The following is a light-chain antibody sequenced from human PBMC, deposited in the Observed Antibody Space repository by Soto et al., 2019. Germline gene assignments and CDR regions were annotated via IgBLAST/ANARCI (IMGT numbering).Light chain of an antibody. CDR1: QSLLHSIGYNY. V-gene: IGKV2-28*01. Sequence: DIVMTQSPLPLPVTPGEPASISCRSSQSLLHSIGYNYLDWYLQKSGQSPQLLVYLGSNRASGVPDRFSGSGSGTDFTLKISRVEAEDVGVYYCMQTLQTPWTFGQGTKVEIK. CDR2: LGS. J-gene: IGKJ1*01. CDR3: MQTLQTPWT.